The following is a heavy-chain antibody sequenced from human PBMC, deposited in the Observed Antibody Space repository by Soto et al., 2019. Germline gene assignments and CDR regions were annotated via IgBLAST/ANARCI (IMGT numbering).Heavy chain of an antibody. V-gene: IGHV3-23*01. Sequence: GGSLRLSCAASGFTFSSYAMSWVRQAPGKGLEWVSAISGSGGSTYYADSVKGRFTISRDNSKNTLYLQMNSLRAEDTAVYYCAKDLVRYCSGGSSCYSGFDYWGQGTLVTVSS. CDR2: ISGSGGST. CDR3: AKDLVRYCSGGSSCYSGFDY. CDR1: GFTFSSYA. D-gene: IGHD2-15*01. J-gene: IGHJ4*02.